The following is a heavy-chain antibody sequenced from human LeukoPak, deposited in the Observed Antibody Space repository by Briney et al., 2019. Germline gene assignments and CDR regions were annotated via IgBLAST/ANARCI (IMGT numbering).Heavy chain of an antibody. V-gene: IGHV4-39*07. CDR2: IYYSGST. J-gene: IGHJ5*02. CDR1: GGSISSSSYY. Sequence: SETLSLTCTVSGGSISSSSYYWGWIRQPPGKGLEWIGSIYYSGSTYYNPSLKSRVTISVDTSKNQFSLKLSSVTAADTAVYYCAREKWFGELNNWFDPWGQGTLVTVSS. CDR3: AREKWFGELNNWFDP. D-gene: IGHD3-10*01.